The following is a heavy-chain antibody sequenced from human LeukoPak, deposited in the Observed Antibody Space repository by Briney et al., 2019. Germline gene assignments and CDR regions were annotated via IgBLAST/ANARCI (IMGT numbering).Heavy chain of an antibody. CDR2: ISGSGGST. D-gene: IGHD6-6*01. CDR3: AKAPTRPTWYSSSPDYFDY. J-gene: IGHJ4*02. CDR1: GFAFSSYA. Sequence: GGSLRLSCAASGFAFSSYAMSWVRQAPGKGLEWVSAISGSGGSTYYADSVKGRFIISRDNSKNTLYLQMNSLRAEDTAVYYCAKAPTRPTWYSSSPDYFDYWGQGTLVTVSS. V-gene: IGHV3-23*01.